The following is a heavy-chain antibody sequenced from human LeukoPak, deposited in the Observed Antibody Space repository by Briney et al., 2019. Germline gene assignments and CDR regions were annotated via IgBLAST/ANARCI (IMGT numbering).Heavy chain of an antibody. J-gene: IGHJ6*03. CDR3: ARADVGFYYMDV. D-gene: IGHD5-24*01. CDR2: IYYSGSS. Sequence: SETLSLTCNVSGGSISGYHWSWIRQPPGKGLEWLGYIYYSGSSNYNPSLKSRVTMSVDTSKNQFSLNLSSVSAADTAVYYCARADVGFYYMDVWGKGTTVTVSS. CDR1: GGSISGYH. V-gene: IGHV4-59*12.